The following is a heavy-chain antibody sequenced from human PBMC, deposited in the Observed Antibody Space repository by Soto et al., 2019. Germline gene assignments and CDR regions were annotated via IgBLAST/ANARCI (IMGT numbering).Heavy chain of an antibody. J-gene: IGHJ4*02. CDR1: GGSISSSSYY. CDR2: IYYSGST. CDR3: ARLPSRSYFDY. Sequence: QLQLQESGPGLVKPSETLSLTCTVSGGSISSSSYYWGWIRQPPGKGLEWIGSIYYSGSTYYNPSLKSRVTISVDTSKNQFSLKLSSVTAADTAVYYCARLPSRSYFDYWGQGTLVTVSS. D-gene: IGHD7-27*01. V-gene: IGHV4-39*01.